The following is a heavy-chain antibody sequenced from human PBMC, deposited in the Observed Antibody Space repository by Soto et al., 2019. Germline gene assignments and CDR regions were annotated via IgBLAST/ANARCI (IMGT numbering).Heavy chain of an antibody. CDR2: MNPNSGNT. D-gene: IGHD3-9*01. V-gene: IGHV1-8*01. CDR3: ARVFYDILTGTHTLLDY. Sequence: QVQLVQSGAEVKKPGASVKVSCKASGYTFTSYDINWVRQATGQGLEWMGWMNPNSGNTGYAQKFQGRVTMTRNTSISTAYMELSSLRSEDTAVYYCARVFYDILTGTHTLLDYWGQGTLVTVSS. CDR1: GYTFTSYD. J-gene: IGHJ4*02.